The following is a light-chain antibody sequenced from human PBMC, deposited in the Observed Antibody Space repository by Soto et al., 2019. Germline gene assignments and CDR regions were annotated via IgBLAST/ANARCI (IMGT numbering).Light chain of an antibody. Sequence: EIVMTQSPATLSVSPGEGATLSCRASQSVSSNLAWYQQKPGQAPRLLIYGAYIRATGIPARISGSGSGTEFTLTNSSLQSEDFAVYYCQQYNNWPYTFGQGTKLEIK. CDR3: QQYNNWPYT. V-gene: IGKV3-15*01. CDR2: GAY. CDR1: QSVSSN. J-gene: IGKJ2*01.